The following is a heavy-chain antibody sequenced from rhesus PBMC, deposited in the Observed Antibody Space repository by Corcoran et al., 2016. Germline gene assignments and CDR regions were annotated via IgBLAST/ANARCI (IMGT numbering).Heavy chain of an antibody. V-gene: IGHV4-80*01. CDR1: GGSFSSYW. J-gene: IGHJ4*01. Sequence: QVQLQESGPGLVKPSETLSLTCAVSGGSFSSYWWSWIRQPPGKGLEWIGEINGNSGSTNYNPSLKSRVTISKDTSKNQYSLKLSSVTAADTAVYYCASDRGGSWVLWGQGVLVTVSS. D-gene: IGHD6-25*01. CDR3: ASDRGGSWVL. CDR2: INGNSGST.